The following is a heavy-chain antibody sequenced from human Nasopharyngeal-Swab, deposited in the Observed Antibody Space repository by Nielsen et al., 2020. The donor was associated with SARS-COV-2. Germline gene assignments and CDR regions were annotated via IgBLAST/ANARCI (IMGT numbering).Heavy chain of an antibody. CDR2: INPSGGST. CDR1: GYTFTSYY. V-gene: IGHV1-46*01. J-gene: IGHJ6*02. D-gene: IGHD1-1*01. Sequence: GESLKISCKASGYTFTSYYMHWVRQAPGQGLEWMGIINPSGGSTSYAQKFQGRVTMTRDTSTSTVYMELSSLRSEDTAVYYCARDPTRVQLENLHYYYGMDVWGQGTTVTVSS. CDR3: ARDPTRVQLENLHYYYGMDV.